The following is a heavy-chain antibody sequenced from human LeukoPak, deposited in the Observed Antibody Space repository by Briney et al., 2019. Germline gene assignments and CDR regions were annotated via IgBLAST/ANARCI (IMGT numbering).Heavy chain of an antibody. V-gene: IGHV5-51*01. CDR3: ARPGPATTVTDAFDI. J-gene: IGHJ3*02. D-gene: IGHD4-17*01. Sequence: GESLKISCKGSGYSFTSYWIGWVRQMPGKGLEWMGIMYPGDSDTRYSPSFQGQVTISADKSISTAYLQWSSLKASDTAMYYCARPGPATTVTDAFDIWGQGTMVTVSS. CDR2: MYPGDSDT. CDR1: GYSFTSYW.